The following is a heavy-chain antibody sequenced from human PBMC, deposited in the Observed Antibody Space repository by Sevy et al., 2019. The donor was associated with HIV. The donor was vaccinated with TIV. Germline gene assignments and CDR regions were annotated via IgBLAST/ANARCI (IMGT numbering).Heavy chain of an antibody. D-gene: IGHD3-22*01. CDR2: ISYDGSNK. CDR3: AKDMDYRDSSGFPLTFDY. V-gene: IGHV3-30*18. CDR1: GFTFSSYG. J-gene: IGHJ4*02. Sequence: GGSLRLSCAASGFTFSSYGMHWVLQAPGKGLEWVTFISYDGSNKYYADSVKGRFTISRDSSKNTVQLQINSLRTEDTAVYYCAKDMDYRDSSGFPLTFDYWGQGTLVTVSS.